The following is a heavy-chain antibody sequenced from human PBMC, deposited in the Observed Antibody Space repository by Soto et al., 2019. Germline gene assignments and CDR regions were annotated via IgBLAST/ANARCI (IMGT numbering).Heavy chain of an antibody. CDR3: ARPDEGCYSSNHHDYYSLDV. J-gene: IGHJ6*02. Sequence: QVQLVQSGAEVKKPGSSVKVSCKASGGTFRSYSISWVRQAPGQGLEWMGGIIPIFDITNYAQKFQGRVTITADESTRTAYMELSSRGSDDTAVYYCARPDEGCYSSNHHDYYSLDVWGQGTTFTV. CDR2: IIPIFDIT. CDR1: GGTFRSYS. D-gene: IGHD2-21*01. V-gene: IGHV1-69*01.